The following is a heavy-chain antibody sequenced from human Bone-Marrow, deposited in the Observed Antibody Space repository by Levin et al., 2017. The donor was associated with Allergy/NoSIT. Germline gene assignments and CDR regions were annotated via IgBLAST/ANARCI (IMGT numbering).Heavy chain of an antibody. CDR2: INPNSGGT. CDR3: ARDPLPEDYQYYYYMDV. V-gene: IGHV1-2*06. Sequence: ASVKVSCKAFGYTFTGYYMNWVRQAPGQGLEWMGRINPNSGGTNYAQKFQGRVTITRDTSINTAYMELSRLRFDDTAVYYFARDPLPEDYQYYYYMDVRGKGTTVTVSS. CDR1: GYTFTGYY. J-gene: IGHJ6*03.